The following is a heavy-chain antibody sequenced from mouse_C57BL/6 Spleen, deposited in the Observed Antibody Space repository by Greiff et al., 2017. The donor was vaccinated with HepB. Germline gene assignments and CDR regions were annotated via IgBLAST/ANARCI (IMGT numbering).Heavy chain of an antibody. D-gene: IGHD2-4*01. Sequence: QVHVKQPGAELVMPGASVKLSCKASGYTFTSYWMHWVKQRPGQGLEWIGEIDPSDSYTNYNQKFKGKSTLTVDKSSSTAYMQLSSLTSEDSAVYYCARSKGYDYDEGFAYWGQGTLVTVSA. J-gene: IGHJ3*01. CDR2: IDPSDSYT. CDR3: ARSKGYDYDEGFAY. CDR1: GYTFTSYW. V-gene: IGHV1-69*01.